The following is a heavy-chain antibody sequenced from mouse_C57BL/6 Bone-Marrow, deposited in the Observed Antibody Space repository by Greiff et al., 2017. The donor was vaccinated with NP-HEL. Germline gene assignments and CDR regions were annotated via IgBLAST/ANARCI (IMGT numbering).Heavy chain of an antibody. V-gene: IGHV5-16*01. CDR1: GFTFSDYY. CDR3: AREGYYGFYAMDY. J-gene: IGHJ4*01. D-gene: IGHD1-1*01. Sequence: EVKLMESEGGLVQPGSSTKLSCTASGFTFSDYYMAWVRQVPEKGLEWVANINYDGSSTYYLDSLKSRFIISRDNAKNILYLQMSSLKSEDTATYYCAREGYYGFYAMDYWGQGTSVTVSS. CDR2: INYDGSST.